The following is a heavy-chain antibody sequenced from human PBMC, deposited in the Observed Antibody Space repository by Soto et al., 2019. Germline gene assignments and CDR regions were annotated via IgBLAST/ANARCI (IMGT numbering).Heavy chain of an antibody. D-gene: IGHD3-10*01. CDR1: GFPFSMFA. J-gene: IGHJ6*02. V-gene: IGHV3-23*01. CDR2: IRGSGGGT. Sequence: EVQVLESGGGSVQPGGSLRLSCAASGFPFSMFAMNWVRQAPGKGLDWVSGIRGSGGGTYYADSVKGRFTISRDDSRNMLYLEMNTLRGEDTAVYYCAKASGRVHYGMHVWGQGTTVTVSS. CDR3: AKASGRVHYGMHV.